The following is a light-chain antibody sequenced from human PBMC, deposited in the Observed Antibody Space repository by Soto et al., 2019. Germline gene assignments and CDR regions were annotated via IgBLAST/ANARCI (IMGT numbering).Light chain of an antibody. J-gene: IGKJ4*01. V-gene: IGKV3-20*01. CDR3: QQYGSSPLT. CDR1: QSVGSSY. Sequence: EIVLTQSPGTLSLSPGERATLSCRASQSVGSSYLAWYQQKPGQAPRLLIYGASSRATGIPDRLSGSGSGTDFTLTISRLEPEDFAVYYCQQYGSSPLTFGGGTKVDI. CDR2: GAS.